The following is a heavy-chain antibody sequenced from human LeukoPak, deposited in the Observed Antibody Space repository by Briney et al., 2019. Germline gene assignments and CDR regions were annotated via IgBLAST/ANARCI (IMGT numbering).Heavy chain of an antibody. D-gene: IGHD3-10*01. CDR3: ARDRGTMGYYGMDV. V-gene: IGHV4-59*12. Sequence: SETPSLTCTVSGGSISSYYWSWIRQPPGKGLEWIGYIYYSGSTNYNPSLKSRVTISVDTSKNQFSLKLSSVTAADTAVYYCARDRGTMGYYGMDVWGQGTTVTVSS. J-gene: IGHJ6*02. CDR2: IYYSGST. CDR1: GGSISSYY.